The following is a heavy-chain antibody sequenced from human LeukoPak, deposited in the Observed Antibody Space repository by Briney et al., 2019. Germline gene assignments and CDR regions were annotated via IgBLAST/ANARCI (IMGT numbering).Heavy chain of an antibody. J-gene: IGHJ4*02. V-gene: IGHV3-23*01. CDR1: GFTFSSYA. CDR3: ATSVATPLGTFDY. CDR2: ISGSGGST. Sequence: GGSLRLSCAASGFTFSSYAMSWVRQAPGKGLEWVSAISGSGGSTYYADSVKGRFTISRDNSKNTLYPQMNSLRAEDTAVYYCATSVATPLGTFDYWGQGTLVTVSS. D-gene: IGHD5-12*01.